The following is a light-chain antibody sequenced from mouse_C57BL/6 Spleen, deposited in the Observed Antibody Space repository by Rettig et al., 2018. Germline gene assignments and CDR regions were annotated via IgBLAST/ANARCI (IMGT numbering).Light chain of an antibody. CDR3: QHHYGTPRT. CDR2: NAK. J-gene: IGKJ1*01. V-gene: IGKV12-44*01. CDR1: ENIYSY. Sequence: GETVTITCRASENIYSYLAWYQQKQGKSPQLLVYNAKTLAEGVPSRFSGSGSGTQFSLKINSLQPEDFGSYYCQHHYGTPRTFGGGTKLEIK.